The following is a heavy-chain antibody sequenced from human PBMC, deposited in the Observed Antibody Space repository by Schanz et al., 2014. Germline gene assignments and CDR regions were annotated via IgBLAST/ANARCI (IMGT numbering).Heavy chain of an antibody. CDR1: GFTVSSNH. J-gene: IGHJ6*02. CDR2: ISGRSSHI. V-gene: IGHV3-21*04. Sequence: VQLVESGGGVVQFGRSLRLSCAVSGFTVSSNHMSWVRQAPGKGLEWVSSISGRSSHIYYADSVKGRFTISRDNAKNSLYLQMNSLRAEDTAVYYCAREEGWGIAAAGPKHYYYGMDVWGQGTTVTVSS. CDR3: AREEGWGIAAAGPKHYYYGMDV. D-gene: IGHD6-13*01.